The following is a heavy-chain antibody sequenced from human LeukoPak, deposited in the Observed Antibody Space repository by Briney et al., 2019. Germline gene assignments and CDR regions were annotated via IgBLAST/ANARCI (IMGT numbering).Heavy chain of an antibody. V-gene: IGHV3-11*04. CDR2: ISRSGSTK. CDR1: GFTFSDYN. Sequence: GGSLRLSCAASGFTFSDYNMRWIRQAPGKGLEWVSSISRSGSTKYYADSVKGRFTISRDNAKNSLYLQMNSLRAEDTAVYFCARSGYGSTWYLQNFELDYWGQGTLVTVSS. D-gene: IGHD2-2*01. CDR3: ARSGYGSTWYLQNFELDY. J-gene: IGHJ4*02.